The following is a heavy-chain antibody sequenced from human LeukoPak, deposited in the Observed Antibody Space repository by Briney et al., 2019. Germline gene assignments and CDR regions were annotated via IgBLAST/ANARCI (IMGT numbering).Heavy chain of an antibody. CDR3: ARDLYSSSWYGAVAGTVDY. CDR2: ISAYNGNT. Sequence: ASVKVSCKASGYTFTSYAMHWVRQAPGQRLEWMGWISAYNGNTNYAQKLQGRVTMTTDTSTSTAYMELRSLRSDDTAVYYCARDLYSSSWYGAVAGTVDYWGQGTLVTVSS. V-gene: IGHV1-18*01. CDR1: GYTFTSYA. J-gene: IGHJ4*02. D-gene: IGHD6-13*01.